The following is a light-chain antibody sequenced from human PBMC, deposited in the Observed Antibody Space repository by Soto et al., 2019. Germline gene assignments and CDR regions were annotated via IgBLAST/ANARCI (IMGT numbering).Light chain of an antibody. CDR1: QSVSSSY. CDR3: QQYGSSQLT. V-gene: IGKV3-20*01. J-gene: IGKJ4*01. Sequence: EIVLTQSPGTLSLSPGERATLSCRASQSVSSSYLAWYQQKPGQAPRLLIYGASSMATGIPDRFSGSGSGTDFTLTISRLAPEDFAVYYCQQYGSSQLTFGGGNKVEIK. CDR2: GAS.